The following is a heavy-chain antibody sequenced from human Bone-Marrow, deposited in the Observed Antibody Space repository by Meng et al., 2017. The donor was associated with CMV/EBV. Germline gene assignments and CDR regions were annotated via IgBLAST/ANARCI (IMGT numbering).Heavy chain of an antibody. J-gene: IGHJ6*02. CDR2: INHSGST. CDR3: ARIVGATTRWYYYYGMDV. Sequence: GSLRLSCAASGFTFSDYYMSWIRQAPGKGLEWIGEINHSGSTNYNPSLKSRVTISVDTSKNQFSLKLSSVTAADTAVYYCARIVGATTRWYYYYGMDVWGQGTTVTVSS. CDR1: GFTFSDYY. D-gene: IGHD1-26*01. V-gene: IGHV4-34*01.